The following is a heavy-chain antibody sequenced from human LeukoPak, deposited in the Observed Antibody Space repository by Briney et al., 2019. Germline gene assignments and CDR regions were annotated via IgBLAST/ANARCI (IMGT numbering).Heavy chain of an antibody. CDR1: GFLFSSYG. CDR2: IRYDGSNK. D-gene: IGHD3-10*01. CDR3: AKDYYGSGSYPGSAFDI. V-gene: IGHV3-30*02. J-gene: IGHJ3*02. Sequence: GGSLRLSCAASGFLFSSYGMHWVRQAPGKGLEWVAFIRYDGSNKYYADFVKGRFTISRDNSKNTLYLQMNTLRAEDTAVYYCAKDYYGSGSYPGSAFDIWGQGTMVIVSS.